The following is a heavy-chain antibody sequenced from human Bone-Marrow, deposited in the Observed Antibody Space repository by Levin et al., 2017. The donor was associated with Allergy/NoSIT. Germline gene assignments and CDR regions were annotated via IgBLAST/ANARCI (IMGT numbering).Heavy chain of an antibody. CDR2: IYYSGST. Sequence: SQTLSLTCTVSGGSISSPYWNWIRQPPGKGLEWIGHIYYSGSTNYNPSLRSRVTISVDTSKNQFSLELTSVTAADTAVYYCARDRIVIPAAAPSVFDIWGQGTMVTVSS. V-gene: IGHV4-59*11. CDR3: ARDRIVIPAAAPSVFDI. CDR1: GGSISSPY. J-gene: IGHJ3*02. D-gene: IGHD2-2*01.